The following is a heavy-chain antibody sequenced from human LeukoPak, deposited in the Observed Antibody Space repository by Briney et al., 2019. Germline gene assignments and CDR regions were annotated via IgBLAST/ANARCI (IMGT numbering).Heavy chain of an antibody. D-gene: IGHD6-25*01. J-gene: IGHJ4*02. CDR1: GFTFSSYA. CDR3: ARSRRFRDSGMDY. CDR2: ISYDGSNK. V-gene: IGHV3-30*04. Sequence: GGSLRLSCAASGFTFSSYAMHWVRQAPGKGLEWVAVISYDGSNKYYADSVKGRFTISRDNSKNTLYLQMNSLRAEDTAVYYCARSRRFRDSGMDYWGQGTLVTVSS.